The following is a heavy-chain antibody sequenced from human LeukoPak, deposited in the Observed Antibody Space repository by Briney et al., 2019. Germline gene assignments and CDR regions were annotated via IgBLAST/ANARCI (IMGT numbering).Heavy chain of an antibody. CDR2: ISYDGSNK. CDR3: AKDSMELAALFDY. V-gene: IGHV3-30*18. CDR1: GFTFSSYG. Sequence: GGSLRLSCAASGFTFSSYGMHWVRQAPGKGLEWVAVISYDGSNKYYADSVKGRFTISRDNSKNTLYLQMNSLRAEDTAVYYCAKDSMELAALFDYWGQGTLVTVSS. D-gene: IGHD1-26*01. J-gene: IGHJ4*02.